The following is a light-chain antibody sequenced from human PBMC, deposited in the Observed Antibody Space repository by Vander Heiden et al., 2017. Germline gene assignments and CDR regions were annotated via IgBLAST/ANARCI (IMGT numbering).Light chain of an antibody. J-gene: IGKJ4*01. V-gene: IGKV3-20*01. CDR3: QQYHGSLLT. CDR1: QSVTSSY. CDR2: LAS. Sequence: EIVLTQSPGTLSLSPGERATLSCRASQSVTSSYLAWYQQKPGQAPSLLIYLASRRASGIPDRFSGSGSGTDFTLTISRLEPEDFAVYYCQQYHGSLLTFGGGTRVEIK.